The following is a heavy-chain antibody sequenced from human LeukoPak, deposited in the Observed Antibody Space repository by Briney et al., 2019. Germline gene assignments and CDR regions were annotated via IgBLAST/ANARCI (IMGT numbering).Heavy chain of an antibody. V-gene: IGHV4-34*01. Sequence: KSSETLSLTCAVYGGSFSGYYWSWIRQPPGKGLEWIGEINHSGSTNYNPSLKSRVTISVDTSKNQFSLKLSSVPAADTAVYYCATLITMVRGVRNSHVLTHDYWGQGTLVTVSS. CDR2: INHSGST. CDR3: ATLITMVRGVRNSHVLTHDY. CDR1: GGSFSGYY. D-gene: IGHD3-10*01. J-gene: IGHJ4*02.